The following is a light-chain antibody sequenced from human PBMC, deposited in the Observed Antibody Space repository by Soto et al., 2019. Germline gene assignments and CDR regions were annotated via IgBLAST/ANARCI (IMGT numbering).Light chain of an antibody. Sequence: QSSLTHPASLSGSPGQSITISCTGTSSDVGGYNYVSWYQHHPGKAPKLIIFDVSNRPSGISNRFSGSKSGNTASLTISGLQAEDEADYYCISYTSSSPYVFGTGTKVTVL. CDR2: DVS. V-gene: IGLV2-14*03. CDR1: SSDVGGYNY. CDR3: ISYTSSSPYV. J-gene: IGLJ1*01.